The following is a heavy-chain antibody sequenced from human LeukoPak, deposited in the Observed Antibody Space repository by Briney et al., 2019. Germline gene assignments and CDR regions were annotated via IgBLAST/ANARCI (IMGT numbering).Heavy chain of an antibody. D-gene: IGHD6-13*01. J-gene: IGHJ4*02. V-gene: IGHV3-30*18. CDR3: AKDRVAAAGMGILDY. CDR2: ISYDGSNE. Sequence: PGGSLRLSCAASGFTFSSYGMHWVRQAPGKGLEWVAVISYDGSNEYYADSVKGRFTISRDNSKNTLYLQMNSLRAEDTAVYYCAKDRVAAAGMGILDYWGQGTLVTVSS. CDR1: GFTFSSYG.